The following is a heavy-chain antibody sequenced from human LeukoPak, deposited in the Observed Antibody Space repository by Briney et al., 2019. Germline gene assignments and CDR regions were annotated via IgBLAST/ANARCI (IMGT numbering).Heavy chain of an antibody. D-gene: IGHD6-13*01. CDR3: ARDPRWGIAAAEYYLDY. Sequence: GGSLRLSCAASGFTFSSYAMSWARQAPGKGLEWVSSISSSSSYIYYADSVKGRFTISRDNAKNSLYLQMNSLRAEDTAVYYCARDPRWGIAAAEYYLDYWGQGTLVTVSS. CDR1: GFTFSSYA. J-gene: IGHJ4*02. V-gene: IGHV3-21*01. CDR2: ISSSSSYI.